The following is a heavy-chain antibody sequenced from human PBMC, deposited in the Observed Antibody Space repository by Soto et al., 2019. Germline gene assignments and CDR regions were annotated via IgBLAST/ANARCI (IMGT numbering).Heavy chain of an antibody. V-gene: IGHV3-30*18. J-gene: IGHJ4*02. Sequence: GGSLRLSCAASGFTFSSYGMHWVRQAPGKGLEWVAVISYDGSNKYYADSVKGRFTISRDNSKNTLYLQMNSLRAEDTAVYYCAKDSGKTCYFDYWGQGTLVTVSS. CDR3: AKDSGKTCYFDY. CDR1: GFTFSSYG. CDR2: ISYDGSNK.